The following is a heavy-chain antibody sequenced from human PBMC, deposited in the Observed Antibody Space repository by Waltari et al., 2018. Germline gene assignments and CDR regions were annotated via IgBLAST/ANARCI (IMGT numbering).Heavy chain of an antibody. Sequence: EVQLVESGGGLVKPGGSLRLSLVALGFTSNLHPLNWVPPAPGKGMECVSSISSASSYTYYANSLKGRFTIARDNTKNSLYLQMNSLRAEDTAVYYCVRKSSSGNTYNFDSWGQGTLVTVSS. J-gene: IGHJ4*02. D-gene: IGHD3-22*01. CDR3: VRKSSSGNTYNFDS. CDR1: GFTSNLHP. V-gene: IGHV3-21*02. CDR2: ISSASSYT.